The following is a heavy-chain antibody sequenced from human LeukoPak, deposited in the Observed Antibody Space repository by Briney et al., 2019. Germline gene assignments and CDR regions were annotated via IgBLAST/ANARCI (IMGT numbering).Heavy chain of an antibody. Sequence: PGGSLRLSCAASGFIFSTYWLSWVRQAPGKGLEWVANIKEDGSEKYYVDSVKGRFTISRDDAKNSLYLQMNSLRAEDTAVYYCARLSCRTSCHSYFDSWGQGTLVTVSS. J-gene: IGHJ4*02. CDR2: IKEDGSEK. D-gene: IGHD2-2*01. CDR3: ARLSCRTSCHSYFDS. V-gene: IGHV3-7*04. CDR1: GFIFSTYW.